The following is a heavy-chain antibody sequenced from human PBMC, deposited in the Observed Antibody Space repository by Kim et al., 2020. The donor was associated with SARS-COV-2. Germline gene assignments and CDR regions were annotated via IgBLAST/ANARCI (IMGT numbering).Heavy chain of an antibody. Sequence: ASVKVSCKVSGYTLTELSMHWVRQAPGKGLEWMGGFDPEDGETIYAQKFQGRVTMTEDTSTDTAYMELSSLRSEDTAVYYCVTGAGGVPAAMGDCSGGSCTLDYWGQGTLVTVSS. D-gene: IGHD2-15*01. V-gene: IGHV1-24*01. CDR1: GYTLTELS. CDR3: VTGAGGVPAAMGDCSGGSCTLDY. CDR2: FDPEDGET. J-gene: IGHJ4*02.